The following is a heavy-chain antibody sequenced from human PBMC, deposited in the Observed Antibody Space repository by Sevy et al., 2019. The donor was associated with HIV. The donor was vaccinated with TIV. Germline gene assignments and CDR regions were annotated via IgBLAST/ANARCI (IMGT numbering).Heavy chain of an antibody. J-gene: IGHJ4*02. V-gene: IGHV3-73*01. CDR1: GFTFSGSA. Sequence: GGSLRLSCAASGFTFSGSAMYWVRQAPGKGLEWIARIRSITNDYTTAYAASVKGRFTVSRDDSKNTAYLLMNSLKIDYTAVYFCTCGYWRFDFWGQGTLVTVSS. CDR3: TCGYWRFDF. D-gene: IGHD1-1*01. CDR2: IRSITNDYTT.